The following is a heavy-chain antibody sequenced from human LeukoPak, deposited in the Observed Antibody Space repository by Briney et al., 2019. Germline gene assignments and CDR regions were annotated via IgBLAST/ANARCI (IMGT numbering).Heavy chain of an antibody. Sequence: SETLSLTCAVYGGSFSGYYWSWIRQPPGKGLEWIGEINHSGSTNYNPSLKSRVTISVDTSKNQFSLKLSSVTAADTAVYYCAREGLGSYYDFWSGPGVWGQGTTVTVSS. J-gene: IGHJ6*02. CDR3: AREGLGSYYDFWSGPGV. CDR2: INHSGST. D-gene: IGHD3-3*01. V-gene: IGHV4-34*01. CDR1: GGSFSGYY.